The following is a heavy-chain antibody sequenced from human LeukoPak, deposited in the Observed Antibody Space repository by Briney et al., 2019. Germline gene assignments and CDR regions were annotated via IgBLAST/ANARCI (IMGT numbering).Heavy chain of an antibody. J-gene: IGHJ4*02. V-gene: IGHV1-18*01. CDR3: ARARGTMIVVVHYFDY. Sequence: ASVKVSCKASGYTFTSYGISWVRQAPGQGLEWMGWISAYDGNTNYAQKLQGRVTMTTDTSTSTAYMELRSLRSDDTAVYYCARARGTMIVVVHYFDYWGQGTLVTVSS. CDR1: GYTFTSYG. CDR2: ISAYDGNT. D-gene: IGHD3-22*01.